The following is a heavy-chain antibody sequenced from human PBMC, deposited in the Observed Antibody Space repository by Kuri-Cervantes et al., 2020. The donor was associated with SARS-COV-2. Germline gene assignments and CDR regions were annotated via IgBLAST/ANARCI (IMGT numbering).Heavy chain of an antibody. V-gene: IGHV3-53*01. J-gene: IGHJ6*02. D-gene: IGHD3-3*01. CDR3: ARARGEYDFWSGYYPSYYYYYGMDV. Sequence: GGSLRLSCAASGFTVSSNYMSWVRQAPGKGLEWVSVIYSGGSTYYADSVKGRFTISRGNSKNTLYLQMNSLRAEDTAVYYCARARGEYDFWSGYYPSYYYYYGMDVWGQGTTVTVSS. CDR1: GFTVSSNY. CDR2: IYSGGST.